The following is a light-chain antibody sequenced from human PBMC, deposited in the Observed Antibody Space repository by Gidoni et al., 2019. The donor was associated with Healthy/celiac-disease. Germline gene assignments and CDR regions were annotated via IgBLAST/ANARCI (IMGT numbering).Light chain of an antibody. CDR3: AAWDDSMSGWV. CDR2: RNN. J-gene: IGLJ3*02. Sequence: QSVLTQPPSASRTPGQRVIISCSGSSSNIGSNYVYWYQQLPATAPKLLIYRNNQRPSGVPDRFSGSKSGASASLASSGLRSENEADYYCAAWDDSMSGWVFGGGTKLTVL. CDR1: SSNIGSNY. V-gene: IGLV1-47*02.